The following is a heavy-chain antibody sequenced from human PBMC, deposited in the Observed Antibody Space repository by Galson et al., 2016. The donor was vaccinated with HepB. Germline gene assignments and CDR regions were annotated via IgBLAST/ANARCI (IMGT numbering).Heavy chain of an antibody. J-gene: IGHJ5*01. D-gene: IGHD3-22*01. CDR3: ARAARSSESCLSYDRSGYCKNWFAS. V-gene: IGHV1-69*13. CDR2: IIPVFGVT. CDR1: GGTFSTYS. Sequence: SVKVSCKASGGTFSTYSLSWVRQAPGQGLEWMGDIIPVFGVTNYAETFQARVTITADESTSTSYMELSSLRSEDTAVYYCARAARSSESCLSYDRSGYCKNWFASWGQGTQVTVSS.